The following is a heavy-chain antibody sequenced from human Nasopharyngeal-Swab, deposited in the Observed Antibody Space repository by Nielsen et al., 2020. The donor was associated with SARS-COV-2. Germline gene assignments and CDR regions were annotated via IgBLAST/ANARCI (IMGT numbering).Heavy chain of an antibody. CDR1: GFTFSSYA. D-gene: IGHD4-17*01. V-gene: IGHV3-74*01. CDR3: VRDLAGTYGS. CDR2: VNEDGTTT. Sequence: GESLKISCVASGFTFSSYAMNWVRQTPGTGLVWVSRVNEDGTTTTYADSVKGRFTIYRDNVQNTLYLQMHGLKAEDTAFYYCVRDLAGTYGSWGQGTLVTVSS. J-gene: IGHJ5*02.